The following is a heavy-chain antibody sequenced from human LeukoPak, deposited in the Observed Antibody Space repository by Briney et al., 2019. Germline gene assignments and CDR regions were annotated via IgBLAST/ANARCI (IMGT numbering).Heavy chain of an antibody. CDR1: RFTFSAYA. D-gene: IGHD7-27*01. CDR2: ISRNGETT. CDR3: AKDYNWGTY. J-gene: IGHJ4*02. Sequence: QAGGSLRLSCAASRFTFSAYAMNWVRQAPGKGLEWVSAISRNGETTYYADSVKGRFTISRDNSKNTLYLQMNSLRAEDTAVYYCAKDYNWGTYWGQGALVTVSS. V-gene: IGHV3-23*01.